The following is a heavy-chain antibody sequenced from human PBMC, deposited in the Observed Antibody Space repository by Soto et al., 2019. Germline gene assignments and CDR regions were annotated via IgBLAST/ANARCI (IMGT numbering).Heavy chain of an antibody. CDR2: IFHSGST. V-gene: IGHV4-30-4*01. D-gene: IGHD3-10*01. J-gene: IGHJ6*02. Sequence: SETLSLTCTVSGGSINSGDYYWTWVRQPPGKGLEWIGNIFHSGSTYYTPSLQSRVTISLDTSKNHFSQKLSSVTPADTAVYYCARDRYYGSGTYYNFYSGMDVWGQGTTVTVSS. CDR3: ARDRYYGSGTYYNFYSGMDV. CDR1: GGSINSGDYY.